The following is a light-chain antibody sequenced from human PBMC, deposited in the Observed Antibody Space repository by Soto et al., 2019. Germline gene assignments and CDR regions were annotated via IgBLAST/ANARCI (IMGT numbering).Light chain of an antibody. V-gene: IGKV1-5*01. CDR2: DAS. CDR3: QQYNSYPWT. CDR1: HSISSW. J-gene: IGKJ1*01. Sequence: IQMTQSPSTLSASVGDRVTSTCRASHSISSWLAWYQQKPGKAPKLLIYDASSLESGVPSRFSGSGSGTEFTLTISSLQPDDFATYYCQQYNSYPWTFGQGTKVEIK.